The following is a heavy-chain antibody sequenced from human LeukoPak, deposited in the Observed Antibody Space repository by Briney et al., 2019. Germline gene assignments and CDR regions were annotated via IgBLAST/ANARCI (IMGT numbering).Heavy chain of an antibody. CDR3: ASHRGGMARGVLTASFDY. CDR1: GGSISSGDYY. Sequence: SETLSLTCTVSGGSISSGDYYWSWIRQPPGKGLEWIGYIYYSGGTYYNPSLKSRVTISVDTSKDQFSLKLSSVTAADTAVYYCASHRGGMARGVLTASFDYWGQGTLVTVSS. D-gene: IGHD3-10*01. V-gene: IGHV4-30-4*01. J-gene: IGHJ4*02. CDR2: IYYSGGT.